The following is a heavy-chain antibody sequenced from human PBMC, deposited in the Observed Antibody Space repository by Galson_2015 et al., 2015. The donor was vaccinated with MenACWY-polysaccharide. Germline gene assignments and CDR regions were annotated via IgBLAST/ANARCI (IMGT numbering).Heavy chain of an antibody. J-gene: IGHJ4*02. CDR3: VRGGGCSANTNDCYHPDY. CDR1: GFTFSSYG. D-gene: IGHD2-21*02. V-gene: IGHV3-21*01. Sequence: SLRLSCAASGFTFSSYGMSWVRQAPGKGLEWVSSIRSSSDYIYFAESMKGRFTVSRDNAKNSLYLQMNSLRGEDTAVYYCVRGGGCSANTNDCYHPDYWGQGTLVSVSS. CDR2: IRSSSDYI.